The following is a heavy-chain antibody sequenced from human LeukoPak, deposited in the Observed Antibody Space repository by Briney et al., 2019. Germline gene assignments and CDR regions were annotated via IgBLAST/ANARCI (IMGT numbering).Heavy chain of an antibody. D-gene: IGHD6-19*01. Sequence: PGRSLRLSCAASGFTFSSYAMHWVRQAPGKGLEWVAVISNDGSNTYYVDSVKGRFTISRDNSKNTLYLQMNSLRAEGTAVYYCANILGGHSSGRPVDYWGQGTLVTVSS. CDR2: ISNDGSNT. CDR3: ANILGGHSSGRPVDY. J-gene: IGHJ4*02. CDR1: GFTFSSYA. V-gene: IGHV3-30*18.